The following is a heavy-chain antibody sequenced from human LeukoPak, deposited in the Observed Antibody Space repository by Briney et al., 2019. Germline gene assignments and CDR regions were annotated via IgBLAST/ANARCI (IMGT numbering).Heavy chain of an antibody. Sequence: GGPLRLSCAASGFTFSNYWMHWVRQAPGKGLVWVSRINSDGSSTSYADSVKGRFTISRDNAKNTLYLQMNSLRAEDTAVYYCATRYNWNSQEIGRWHFDLWGRGTLVTVSS. CDR1: GFTFSNYW. V-gene: IGHV3-74*01. CDR3: ATRYNWNSQEIGRWHFDL. D-gene: IGHD1-20*01. CDR2: INSDGSST. J-gene: IGHJ2*01.